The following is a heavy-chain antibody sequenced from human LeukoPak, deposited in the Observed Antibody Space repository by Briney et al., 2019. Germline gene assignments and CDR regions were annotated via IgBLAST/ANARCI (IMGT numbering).Heavy chain of an antibody. CDR3: ARGSSLSLFGVVINWFDP. D-gene: IGHD3-3*01. V-gene: IGHV1-18*01. J-gene: IGHJ5*02. CDR2: ISAYNGNT. CDR1: GYTFTSYG. Sequence: ASVKVSCKASGYTFTSYGISWVRQAPGQGLEWMGWISAYNGNTNYAQKLQGRVTMTTDTSTSTVYMELSSLRSEDTAVYYCARGSSLSLFGVVINWFDPWGQGTLVTVSS.